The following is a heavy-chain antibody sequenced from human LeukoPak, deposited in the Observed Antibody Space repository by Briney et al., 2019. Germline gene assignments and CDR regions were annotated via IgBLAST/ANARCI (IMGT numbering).Heavy chain of an antibody. CDR2: ISSSSSYI. CDR3: ASIRRDGYNYYYYMDV. D-gene: IGHD5-24*01. CDR1: GFTFSSYS. Sequence: GGSLRLSCAASGFTFSSYSMNWVRQAPGKGLEWVSSISSSSSYIYYADSVKGRFTISRDDAKNSLYLQMNSLRAEDTAVYYCASIRRDGYNYYYYMDVWGKGTTVTVSS. J-gene: IGHJ6*03. V-gene: IGHV3-21*01.